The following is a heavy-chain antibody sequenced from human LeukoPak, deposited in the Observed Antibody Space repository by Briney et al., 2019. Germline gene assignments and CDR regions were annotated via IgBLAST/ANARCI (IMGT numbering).Heavy chain of an antibody. J-gene: IGHJ6*03. Sequence: PSETQYLTCAVYGGSLSGYYWSWIRHPPRKGLECIGEPKHSGSTNYNPSLKSRVTISVDTSKNQFSLKLSSVTAADTAVYYCARMRAAAGPRTNYYYYIDVWGKGTTVTVSS. V-gene: IGHV4-34*01. CDR3: ARMRAAAGPRTNYYYYIDV. D-gene: IGHD6-13*01. CDR1: GGSLSGYY. CDR2: PKHSGST.